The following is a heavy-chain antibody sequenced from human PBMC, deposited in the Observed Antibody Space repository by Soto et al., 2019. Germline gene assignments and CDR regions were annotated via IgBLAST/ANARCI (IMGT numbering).Heavy chain of an antibody. CDR2: IYYDGTNK. CDR1: GFAFSNYG. Sequence: GGSLRLSCAASGFAFSNYGMHWVRQAPGKGLEWVALIYYDGTNKYYDDSVKGRFTISRDNSKNTLYLQMNSLRAEDTAVYYCARDPSYSISSYQSLYGMDVWGPGTTVTVSS. V-gene: IGHV3-33*01. D-gene: IGHD6-6*01. CDR3: ARDPSYSISSYQSLYGMDV. J-gene: IGHJ6*02.